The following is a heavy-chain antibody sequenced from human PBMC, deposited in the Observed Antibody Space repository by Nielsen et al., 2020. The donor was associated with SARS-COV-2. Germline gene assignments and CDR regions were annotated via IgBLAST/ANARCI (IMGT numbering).Heavy chain of an antibody. Sequence: GESLKISCSASGFNFSMYWMSWVRQAPGKGLEWVANIKEDGSEKYYGDSVKGRFTISRDNAKNSLYLQMNTLRVEDTAVYYCQVGWADYWGQGTLVTVSS. CDR1: GFNFSMYW. D-gene: IGHD1-26*01. CDR2: IKEDGSEK. CDR3: QVGWADY. J-gene: IGHJ4*02. V-gene: IGHV3-7*03.